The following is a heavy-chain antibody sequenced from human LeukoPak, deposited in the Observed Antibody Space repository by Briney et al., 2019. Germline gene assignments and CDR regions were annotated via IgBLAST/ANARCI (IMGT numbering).Heavy chain of an antibody. CDR2: ISGSGGST. CDR1: GFTLSSYA. Sequence: GGSLRLSCAASGFTLSSYAMSWVRQAPGKGLEWVSAISGSGGSTYYADSVKGRFTISRDNSKNTLYLQMNSLRAEDTAVYYCAREYFGYDILTGAPPMDVWGKGTTVTISS. J-gene: IGHJ6*04. D-gene: IGHD3-9*01. CDR3: AREYFGYDILTGAPPMDV. V-gene: IGHV3-23*01.